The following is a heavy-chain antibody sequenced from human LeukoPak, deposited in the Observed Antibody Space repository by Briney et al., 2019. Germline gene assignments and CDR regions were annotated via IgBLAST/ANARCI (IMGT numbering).Heavy chain of an antibody. CDR3: AVPPLTGTGSSRPLAGVDV. CDR2: IYSAGDT. CDR1: GFTVSSNY. D-gene: IGHD3-10*01. V-gene: IGHV3-53*01. J-gene: IGHJ6*02. Sequence: GGSLRLSCAASGFTVSSNYMSWVRQAPGKGLEWVSVIYSAGDTSYADSVKGRFTISRDNAENSLFLQMNSLRAEDTAVYYCAVPPLTGTGSSRPLAGVDVWGQGTTVTVSS.